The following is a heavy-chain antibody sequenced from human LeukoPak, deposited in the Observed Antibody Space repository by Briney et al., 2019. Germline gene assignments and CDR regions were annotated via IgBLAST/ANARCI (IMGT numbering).Heavy chain of an antibody. D-gene: IGHD4/OR15-4a*01. Sequence: TGGPRRLSCTASGITFRAYAMTWCRKAPGKALKWVSSIGGSGRGGTIYYGYTVVKGRLTISRDNSQNPLYLQMKSLRAEDPAIYYCAKGLDVMVLAASPLQSWGQGNLVTVSS. CDR1: GITFRAYA. V-gene: IGHV3-23*01. J-gene: IGHJ4*02. CDR3: AKGLDVMVLAASPLQS. CDR2: IGGSGRGGTI.